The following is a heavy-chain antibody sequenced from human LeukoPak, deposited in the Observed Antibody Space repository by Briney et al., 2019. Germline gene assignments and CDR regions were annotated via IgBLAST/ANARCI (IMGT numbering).Heavy chain of an antibody. D-gene: IGHD1/OR15-1a*01. CDR3: ARDGTAPGLYFDL. V-gene: IGHV3-7*01. Sequence: GGSLRLSCAASGFTFSDYWMNWVRLAPGKGLEWVASIRQDGSEKSYVDSVKGRFTISRDNTWYSLYLQMNSLRAEDTAVYYCARDGTAPGLYFDLWGQGTLVTVSS. CDR1: GFTFSDYW. CDR2: IRQDGSEK. J-gene: IGHJ4*01.